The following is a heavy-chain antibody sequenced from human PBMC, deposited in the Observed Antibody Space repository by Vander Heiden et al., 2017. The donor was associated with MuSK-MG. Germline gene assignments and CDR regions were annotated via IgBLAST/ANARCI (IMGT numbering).Heavy chain of an antibody. D-gene: IGHD3-3*01. CDR3: ARDLDFRLDY. Sequence: EVRLVDSGGGRVKPGGSLRLSCAASGFTFGSFSMNWVRQAPGRGPEWVSSISSSGTYIKYADSVKGRFTISRDNTKHSLFLQMNSLRAEDTAVYYCARDLDFRLDYWGQGTLVTVSS. CDR1: GFTFGSFS. CDR2: ISSSGTYI. J-gene: IGHJ4*02. V-gene: IGHV3-21*01.